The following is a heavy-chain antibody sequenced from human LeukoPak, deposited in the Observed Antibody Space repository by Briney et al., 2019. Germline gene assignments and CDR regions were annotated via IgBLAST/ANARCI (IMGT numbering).Heavy chain of an antibody. Sequence: PSETLSLTCAVYGGSFSGYYWSWIRQPPGKGLEWIGEINHSGNTNYNPSLKSRVTISVDTSKNQFSLNLSSVTAADTAVYYCATVYSGYDVVGEDYWSQGTLVTVAS. CDR3: ATVYSGYDVVGEDY. V-gene: IGHV4-34*01. J-gene: IGHJ4*02. D-gene: IGHD5-12*01. CDR1: GGSFSGYY. CDR2: INHSGNT.